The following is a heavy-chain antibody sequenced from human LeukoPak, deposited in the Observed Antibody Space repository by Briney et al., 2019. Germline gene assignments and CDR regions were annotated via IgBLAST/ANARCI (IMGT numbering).Heavy chain of an antibody. CDR2: ISGGGSST. CDR3: AKDRTTETIRGRNHDH. J-gene: IGHJ4*02. D-gene: IGHD4-17*01. V-gene: IGHV3-23*01. CDR1: GFTFINYA. Sequence: QPGGSLRLSCSASGFTFINYAMTWVRQAPGKGLEWVSVISGGGSSTNYADSVKGRFTISRDNSKNTLYLLMNSLRVEDTAVYYCAKDRTTETIRGRNHDHWGPGTLVTVSS.